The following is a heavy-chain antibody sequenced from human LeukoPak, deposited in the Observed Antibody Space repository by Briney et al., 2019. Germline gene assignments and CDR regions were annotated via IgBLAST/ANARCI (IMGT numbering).Heavy chain of an antibody. D-gene: IGHD2-15*01. J-gene: IGHJ6*02. CDR2: ISNDEINK. Sequence: GGSLRLSCAASGFTFSSYAMHWVRQAPGKGLEWLAVISNDEINKYYGDSVKGRFTISRDNAKNTLFLEMSSLRDGDTAVYYCARDRLQGYYYGMDVWGQGTTVTVSS. CDR1: GFTFSSYA. CDR3: ARDRLQGYYYGMDV. V-gene: IGHV3-30*14.